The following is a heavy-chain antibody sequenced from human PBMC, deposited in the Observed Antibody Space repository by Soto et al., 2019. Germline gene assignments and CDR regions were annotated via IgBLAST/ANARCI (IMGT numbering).Heavy chain of an antibody. Sequence: QVQLQESGPGLVKPSETLSLTCTVSGGSISSYYWSWIRQPPGKGLEWIGYIYYSGSTNYNPSLKSRVTISVDTSKNQFSLKLSSVTAADTAVYYCARDNAYCGGDCLYYWGQGTLVTVSS. J-gene: IGHJ4*02. D-gene: IGHD2-21*02. CDR3: ARDNAYCGGDCLYY. CDR2: IYYSGST. CDR1: GGSISSYY. V-gene: IGHV4-59*01.